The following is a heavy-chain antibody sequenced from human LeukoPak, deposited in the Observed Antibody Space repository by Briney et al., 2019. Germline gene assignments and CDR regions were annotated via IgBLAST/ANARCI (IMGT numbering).Heavy chain of an antibody. Sequence: PGGSLRLSCAASGFTFGRFWMTWVRQAPGKGLEWVANIKPDGTKKTYVDSVKGRYIISRDNAKNSLYLQMNSLRADDTAVYYCATAPAAADSWWGQRTLVAVSS. J-gene: IGHJ4*02. CDR2: IKPDGTKK. D-gene: IGHD6-13*01. CDR1: GFTFGRFW. CDR3: ATAPAAADSW. V-gene: IGHV3-7*01.